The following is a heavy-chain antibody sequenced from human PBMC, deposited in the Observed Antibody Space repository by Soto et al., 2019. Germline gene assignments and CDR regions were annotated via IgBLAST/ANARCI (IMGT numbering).Heavy chain of an antibody. CDR1: GFTFSSYG. D-gene: IGHD2-15*01. V-gene: IGHV3-33*01. CDR2: IWYDGSNK. Sequence: QVQLVESGGGVVQPGRSLRLSCAASGFTFSSYGMHWVRQAPGKGLEWVAVIWYDGSNKYYADSVKGRFTISRDNSKNTLYLQMNSLRAEDTAVYYCARDAYCSGGSCRPHFDCWGQGTLVTVSS. J-gene: IGHJ4*02. CDR3: ARDAYCSGGSCRPHFDC.